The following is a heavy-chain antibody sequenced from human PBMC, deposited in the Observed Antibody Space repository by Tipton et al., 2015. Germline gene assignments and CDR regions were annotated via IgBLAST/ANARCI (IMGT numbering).Heavy chain of an antibody. V-gene: IGHV3-9*01. CDR1: GFTFDGYA. Sequence: SLRLSCAASGFTFDGYAMHWVRQAPGKGLEWVSSITWDSGSIDYADSVKGRFTISRDNAKNSLYLQIDSLRAEDTALYYCAKDRTYTNLYYFDYWGQGTLVTVSS. CDR2: ITWDSGSI. CDR3: AKDRTYTNLYYFDY. D-gene: IGHD2-2*02. J-gene: IGHJ4*02.